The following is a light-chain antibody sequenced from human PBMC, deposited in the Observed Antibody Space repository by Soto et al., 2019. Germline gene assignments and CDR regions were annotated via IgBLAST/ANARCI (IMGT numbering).Light chain of an antibody. V-gene: IGKV3-15*01. Sequence: EIALTKSPATLSVSPGERSTLSCRASQSVSSSYLAWYQQKPGQAPRLLIYGASTRATGIPARFSGSGSGTEFTLTISSLQSEDFAVYYCQEYKNWPQTFGQGTKVDIK. CDR2: GAS. CDR3: QEYKNWPQT. J-gene: IGKJ1*01. CDR1: QSVSSSY.